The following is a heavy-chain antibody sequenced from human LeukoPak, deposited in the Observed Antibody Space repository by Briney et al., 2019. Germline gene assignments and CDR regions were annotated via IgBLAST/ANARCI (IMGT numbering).Heavy chain of an antibody. CDR1: GGSISSYY. Sequence: PSETLSLTCTVSGGSISSYYWSWIRQPPGKGLEWIGYIYYSGSTNYSPSLKSRVTISVDTSKNQFSLKLSSVTAADTAVYYCARYNWNEFWFDPWGQGTLVTVSS. J-gene: IGHJ5*02. CDR2: IYYSGST. V-gene: IGHV4-59*01. D-gene: IGHD1-1*01. CDR3: ARYNWNEFWFDP.